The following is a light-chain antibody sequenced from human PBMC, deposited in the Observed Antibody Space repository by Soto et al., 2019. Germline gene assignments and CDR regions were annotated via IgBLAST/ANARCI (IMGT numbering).Light chain of an antibody. CDR2: GAS. V-gene: IGKV3-20*01. J-gene: IGKJ1*01. Sequence: IVLTQSPGTLSLSPGERATLSCRASQSVSNNYLAWYQQKPGQAPRLLIYGASSRATGIPDRFSGSGSGTDCTLTISRREPGYFAVYYCQQYVTSPPGTFGKGTKVEIK. CDR1: QSVSNNY. CDR3: QQYVTSPPGT.